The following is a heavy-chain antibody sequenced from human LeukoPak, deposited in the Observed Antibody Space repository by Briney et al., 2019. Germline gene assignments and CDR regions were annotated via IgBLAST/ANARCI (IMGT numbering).Heavy chain of an antibody. CDR2: IYSGGST. D-gene: IGHD3-10*01. V-gene: IGHV3-66*01. CDR1: GFTFSRYG. J-gene: IGHJ4*02. Sequence: GRSLRLSCAASGFTFSRYGMHWVRQAPGKGLEWVSVIYSGGSTYYADSVKGRFTISRDNSKNTLYLQMNSLRAEDTAVYFCAGFGSYYFDYWGQGTLVTVSS. CDR3: AGFGSYYFDY.